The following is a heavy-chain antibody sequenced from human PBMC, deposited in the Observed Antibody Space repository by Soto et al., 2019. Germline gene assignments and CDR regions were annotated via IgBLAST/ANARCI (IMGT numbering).Heavy chain of an antibody. J-gene: IGHJ5*02. Sequence: SETLSLTCTVSGGSISSYYWSWIRQPPGKGLEWIGYIYYSGSTNYNPSLKSRVTISVDTSKNQFSLKLSSVTAADTAVYYCARGRPRYSSSWEDNWFDPWGQGTLVTVSS. D-gene: IGHD6-13*01. V-gene: IGHV4-59*01. CDR2: IYYSGST. CDR1: GGSISSYY. CDR3: ARGRPRYSSSWEDNWFDP.